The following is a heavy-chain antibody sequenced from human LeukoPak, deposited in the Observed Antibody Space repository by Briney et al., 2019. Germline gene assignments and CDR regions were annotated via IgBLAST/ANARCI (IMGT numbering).Heavy chain of an antibody. CDR2: IFYTGSI. D-gene: IGHD1-26*01. J-gene: IGHJ4*02. CDR1: GVSITSYY. Sequence: SETLSLTCTVSGVSITSYYWSWIRQSPGKGLEWIGYIFYTGSINYNPSLKSRVTISVDTSKNQFSLKLSSVTAADTAVYYCAREGATRFFDYWGQGTLVTVSS. CDR3: AREGATRFFDY. V-gene: IGHV4-59*01.